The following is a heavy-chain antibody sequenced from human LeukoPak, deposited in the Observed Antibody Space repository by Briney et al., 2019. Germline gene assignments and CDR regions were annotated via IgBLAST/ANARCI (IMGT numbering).Heavy chain of an antibody. CDR1: GDSISSTSHY. CDR2: IYYSGNT. D-gene: IGHD1-7*01. CDR3: XRENYQGAFDI. V-gene: IGHV4-39*02. J-gene: IGHJ3*02. Sequence: SETLSLTCTVSGDSISSTSHYWGWIRQPPGKGLEWIGTIYYSGNTYYNPSLKSRVTISLDTSKSHFSLNLSSVTAADTAVYXXXRENYQGAFDIWGQGTMVTVSS.